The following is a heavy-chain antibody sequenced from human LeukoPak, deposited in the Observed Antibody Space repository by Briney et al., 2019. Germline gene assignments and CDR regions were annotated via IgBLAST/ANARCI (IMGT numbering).Heavy chain of an antibody. CDR2: IYYSGNA. V-gene: IGHV4-59*01. CDR1: GGSISSYY. Sequence: PSETLSLTCTVSGGSISSYYWTWIRQPPGKGLEWIGYIYYSGNANYNPSLKSRVTISVDTSKNRFSLKLSSVTAADTAVYYCARLDSNYDSSSGYYYGVLDYWGQGTLVTVSS. D-gene: IGHD3-22*01. J-gene: IGHJ4*02. CDR3: ARLDSNYDSSSGYYYGVLDY.